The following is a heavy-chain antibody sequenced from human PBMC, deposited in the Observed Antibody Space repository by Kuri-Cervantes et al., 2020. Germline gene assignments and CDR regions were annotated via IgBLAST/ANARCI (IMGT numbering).Heavy chain of an antibody. D-gene: IGHD2-15*01. J-gene: IGHJ6*02. CDR3: ARDSNKDDPTSYYYVMDV. Sequence: SQTLSLTCAVYGGSFSGYYWSWIRQPPGKGLEWIGEINHSGSTNYNPSLKSRVTISVDTSKNQFSLKLSSVTAADTAVYYCARDSNKDDPTSYYYVMDVWGLGTTVTVSS. CDR2: INHSGST. V-gene: IGHV4-34*01. CDR1: GGSFSGYY.